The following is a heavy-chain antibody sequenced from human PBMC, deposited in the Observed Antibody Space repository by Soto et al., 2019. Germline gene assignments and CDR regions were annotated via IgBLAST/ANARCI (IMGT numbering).Heavy chain of an antibody. Sequence: QVQVVQSGAEVKKPESSVKVSCKPSGGTFNTYTVNWVRLAPGHGLEWMGRFIPILDMANYAQKFQDRVKIPADRSTFTAYMELNRLTSDDTAVYYCAITYCRDNSCPRDFDFWGPGTRVTVSS. V-gene: IGHV1-69*02. J-gene: IGHJ4*02. CDR3: AITYCRDNSCPRDFDF. D-gene: IGHD2-21*01. CDR1: GGTFNTYT. CDR2: FIPILDMA.